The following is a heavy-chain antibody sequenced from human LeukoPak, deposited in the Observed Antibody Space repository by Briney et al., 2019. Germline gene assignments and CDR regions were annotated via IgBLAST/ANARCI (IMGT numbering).Heavy chain of an antibody. Sequence: PGGSLRLSCAASGFTFSSYSMNWVRQAPGKGLEWVSSISSSSSYKYYADSVKGRSTISRDSAKNSLYLQMNSLRAEDTAVYYCATTYYDFWSGSPPYYFDYWGQGTLVTVSS. CDR1: GFTFSSYS. CDR2: ISSSSSYK. CDR3: ATTYYDFWSGSPPYYFDY. D-gene: IGHD3-3*01. V-gene: IGHV3-21*01. J-gene: IGHJ4*02.